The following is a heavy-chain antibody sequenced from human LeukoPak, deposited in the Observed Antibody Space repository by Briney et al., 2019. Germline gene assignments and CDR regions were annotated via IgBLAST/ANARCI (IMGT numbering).Heavy chain of an antibody. CDR1: GFTFSRYW. J-gene: IGHJ4*02. Sequence: GGSLRLSCAASGFTFSRYWMSWVRQAPGKGLEWVANINQDGSEKYYVDSVKGRFTISRDNSKNTLYLQMNSLRAEDTAVYYCAKGLYSTNFDYWGQGTLVTVSS. CDR3: AKGLYSTNFDY. V-gene: IGHV3-7*01. CDR2: INQDGSEK. D-gene: IGHD5-18*01.